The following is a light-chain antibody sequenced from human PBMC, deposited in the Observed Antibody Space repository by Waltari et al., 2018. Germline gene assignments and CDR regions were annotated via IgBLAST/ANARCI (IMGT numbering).Light chain of an antibody. CDR2: DVS. CDR3: CSHTGGSTFVI. V-gene: IGLV2-23*02. J-gene: IGLJ2*01. CDR1: NSDIGTYNF. Sequence: QSALTQPASVSGSPGQSITLSCPGSNSDIGTYNFVPWYQQHPAKAPKLMIYDVSKRPSGVSNRFSGSKSGNTASLTISGLQAEDEADYYCCSHTGGSTFVIFGGGTKLTVL.